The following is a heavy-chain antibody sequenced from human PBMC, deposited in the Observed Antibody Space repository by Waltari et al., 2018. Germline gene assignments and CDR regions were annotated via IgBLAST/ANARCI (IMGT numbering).Heavy chain of an antibody. CDR2: FSGDGETE. J-gene: IGHJ5*02. V-gene: IGHV3-30*14. CDR1: GFSLSDYA. CDR3: VGETYPPYRVGEVATHIGRWFDP. Sequence: QAHLVESGGGVVQPGKSLRLTCAASGFSLSDYAMHWVPQAPARGLEWVAFFSGDGETEDYADSVKGRATISRDTSHNTLHLQVNSLQSDDTAVYYCVGETYPPYRVGEVATHIGRWFDPWGQGTLVTVSS. D-gene: IGHD1-26*01.